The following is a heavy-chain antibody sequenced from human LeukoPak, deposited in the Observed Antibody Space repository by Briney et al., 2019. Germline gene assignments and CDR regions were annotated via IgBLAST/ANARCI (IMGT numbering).Heavy chain of an antibody. J-gene: IGHJ5*02. Sequence: ASVKVSCKASGYTFTSYDINWVRQATGQGLEWMGWMNPNSGNTGYAQKFQGRVTITRNTSISTVYMELSSLRSEDTAVYYCARVKRRSPAIFGVVIIGNSGFDPWGQGTLATVSS. CDR3: ARVKRRSPAIFGVVIIGNSGFDP. D-gene: IGHD3-3*01. V-gene: IGHV1-8*03. CDR2: MNPNSGNT. CDR1: GYTFTSYD.